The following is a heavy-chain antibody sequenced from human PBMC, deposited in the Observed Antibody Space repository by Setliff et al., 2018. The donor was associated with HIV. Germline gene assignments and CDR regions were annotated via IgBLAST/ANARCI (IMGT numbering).Heavy chain of an antibody. CDR2: IIPIFGTA. D-gene: IGHD2-15*01. Sequence: SVKVSCKASGGTFSSYAISWVRQAPGQGLEWMGGIIPIFGTANYAQKFQGRVTITTDESMSTAYMELSSLRSEDTAVYYCARMLPPGGDYYYYYMDVWGKGTTVTVSS. CDR1: GGTFSSYA. V-gene: IGHV1-69*05. J-gene: IGHJ6*03. CDR3: ARMLPPGGDYYYYYMDV.